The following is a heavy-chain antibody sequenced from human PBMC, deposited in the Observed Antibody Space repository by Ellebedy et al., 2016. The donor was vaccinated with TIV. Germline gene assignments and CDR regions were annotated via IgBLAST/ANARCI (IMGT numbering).Heavy chain of an antibody. J-gene: IGHJ5*02. CDR1: GYTFTNYA. CDR2: IIPIFGTT. CDR3: AREWGGNYLGGNWFDP. Sequence: SVKVSCKASGYTFTNYAISWLRQAPGQGLEWMGQIIPIFGTTNYAQKFQGRFTITADESTITAYMELSSLTSEDTAVYYCAREWGGNYLGGNWFDPWGQGTLVTVSS. D-gene: IGHD1-26*01. V-gene: IGHV1-69*13.